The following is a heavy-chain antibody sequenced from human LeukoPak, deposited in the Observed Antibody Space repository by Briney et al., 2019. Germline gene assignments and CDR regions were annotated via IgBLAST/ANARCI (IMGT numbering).Heavy chain of an antibody. CDR3: TREWRGSVDY. CDR2: ISSTSRNI. D-gene: IGHD3-3*01. V-gene: IGHV3-48*04. Sequence: GGSLRLSCSASGFTFSSFSMFWVRQPPGKGLEWLSYISSTSRNIYYADSVKGRFTVSRDNAKNSLFMQMNRLRAEETVIYYWTREWRGSVDYWGQGTLVTVSS. CDR1: GFTFSSFS. J-gene: IGHJ4*02.